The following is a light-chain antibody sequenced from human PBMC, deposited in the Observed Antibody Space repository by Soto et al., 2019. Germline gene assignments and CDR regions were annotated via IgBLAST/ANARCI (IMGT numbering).Light chain of an antibody. Sequence: DIQMTQSPSSLSASVGDRFTITCRASQSISRNLNWYQHKPGKAPKLLIYAASSLQNGVPSRFSGGGSGTEFTLSISSMQPEDFGTYYCQQSYTTASITFGKGTRLEIK. V-gene: IGKV1-39*01. CDR3: QQSYTTASIT. CDR2: AAS. J-gene: IGKJ5*01. CDR1: QSISRN.